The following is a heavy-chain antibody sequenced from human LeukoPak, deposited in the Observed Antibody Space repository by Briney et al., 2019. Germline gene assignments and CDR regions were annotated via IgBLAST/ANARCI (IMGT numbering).Heavy chain of an antibody. V-gene: IGHV1-18*01. Sequence: GASVNVSCKAFGYTFTSYGISWVRQAPGQGLEWLGWISGYNGNPHYAQRLQGRVTMTTDTSTSTAYMELRSLRSDDTAVYYCARDLRDIVGAPAVPDAFDIWGQGTMVTVSS. D-gene: IGHD2-2*01. J-gene: IGHJ3*02. CDR2: ISGYNGNP. CDR1: GYTFTSYG. CDR3: ARDLRDIVGAPAVPDAFDI.